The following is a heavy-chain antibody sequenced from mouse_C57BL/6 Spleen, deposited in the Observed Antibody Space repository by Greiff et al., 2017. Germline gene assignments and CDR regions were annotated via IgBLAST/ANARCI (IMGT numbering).Heavy chain of an antibody. J-gene: IGHJ2*01. CDR3: ARHGEAYYYGSSYDYFDY. D-gene: IGHD1-1*01. CDR1: GYTFTEYT. V-gene: IGHV1-62-2*01. CDR2: FYPGSGSI. Sequence: VKLMESGAELVKPGASVKLSCKASGYTFTEYTIHWVKQRSGQGLEWIGWFYPGSGSIKYNEKFKDKATLTADKSSSTVYMELSRLTSEDSAVYFCARHGEAYYYGSSYDYFDYWGQGTTLAVSS.